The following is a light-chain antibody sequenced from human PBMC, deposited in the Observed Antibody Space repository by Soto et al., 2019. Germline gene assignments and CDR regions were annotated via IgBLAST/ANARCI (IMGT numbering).Light chain of an antibody. CDR1: SSDIGSYNY. J-gene: IGLJ3*02. CDR3: CTYAGSYLWV. V-gene: IGLV2-11*01. CDR2: DVS. Sequence: QSALTQPRSVSGSPGQSVTISCTGTSSDIGSYNYVSWYQQHPGKAPKLMIYDVSKRPSGVPDRFSDSKSGNTASLTISGLQTEDEADYYCCTYAGSYLWVFGGGTKLTVL.